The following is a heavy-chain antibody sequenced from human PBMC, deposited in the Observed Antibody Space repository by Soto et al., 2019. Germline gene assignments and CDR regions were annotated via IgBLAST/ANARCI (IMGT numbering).Heavy chain of an antibody. CDR2: ISGSGGST. J-gene: IGHJ4*02. CDR3: AKDFGRGGNSGIFDY. D-gene: IGHD2-21*02. CDR1: GFTFSSYA. Sequence: EVQLLESGGGLVQPGGSLRLSCAASGFTFSSYAMSWVRQAPGKGLEWVSAISGSGGSTYYADSVKGRFTISRDNSKNTLYLQMNSLRAEDTAIYYSAKDFGRGGNSGIFDYWGQGTLVTVSS. V-gene: IGHV3-23*01.